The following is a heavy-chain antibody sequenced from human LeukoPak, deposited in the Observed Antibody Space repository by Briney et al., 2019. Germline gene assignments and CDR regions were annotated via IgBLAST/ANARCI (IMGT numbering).Heavy chain of an antibody. J-gene: IGHJ4*02. CDR1: GFTFSSYE. D-gene: IGHD1-26*01. CDR3: ARGRRVGAINFDY. V-gene: IGHV3-48*03. CDR2: ISSSGSSI. Sequence: GGSLRLSCVASGFTFSSYEMNWVRQAPGKGLEWVSYISSSGSSIYYADSVKGRFTISRDNAKNSLYLQMNSLRAEDTAVYYCARGRRVGAINFDYWGQGTLVTVSS.